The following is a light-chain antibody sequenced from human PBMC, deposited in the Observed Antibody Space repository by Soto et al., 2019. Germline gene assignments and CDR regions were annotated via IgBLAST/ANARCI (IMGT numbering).Light chain of an antibody. V-gene: IGLV6-57*04. Sequence: NFMLTQPHSVSESPGKTVTISCTRSSGSIASNYVQWYQQRPGSAPTTVIYEDNQRPSGVPDRFSGSIDSSSNSASLTISGLKTEDEADYYCQSYDSRNVVFGGGTKQTVL. J-gene: IGLJ2*01. CDR3: QSYDSRNVV. CDR1: SGSIASNY. CDR2: EDN.